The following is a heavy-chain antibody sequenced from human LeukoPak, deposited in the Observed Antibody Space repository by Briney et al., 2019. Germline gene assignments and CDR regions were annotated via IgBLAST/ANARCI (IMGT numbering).Heavy chain of an antibody. CDR1: GFTFTSYW. V-gene: IGHV3-7*01. CDR3: AREGIAATADY. D-gene: IGHD6-13*01. Sequence: GGSLRLSCAASGFTFTSYWMSWVRQAPGKGLEWLANIKQDGSEKYYVDSVKGRFTISRDNAKNSLYLQMNSVRAEVTAVYYCAREGIAATADYWGQGTLVTVSS. J-gene: IGHJ4*02. CDR2: IKQDGSEK.